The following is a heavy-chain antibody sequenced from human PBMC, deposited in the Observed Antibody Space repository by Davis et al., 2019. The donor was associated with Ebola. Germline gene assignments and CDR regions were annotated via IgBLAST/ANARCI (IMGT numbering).Heavy chain of an antibody. Sequence: ASMKVSCKATAYTFTRYGISWVRQAPGQGLEWMGWISAFNGNTEYAQELQGRVAMTTDTSTTTAHMELRSLRSDDTAVYYCARADSRWFDPWGQGTLVTVSS. CDR1: AYTFTRYG. V-gene: IGHV1-18*01. D-gene: IGHD5-18*01. CDR3: ARADSRWFDP. J-gene: IGHJ5*02. CDR2: ISAFNGNT.